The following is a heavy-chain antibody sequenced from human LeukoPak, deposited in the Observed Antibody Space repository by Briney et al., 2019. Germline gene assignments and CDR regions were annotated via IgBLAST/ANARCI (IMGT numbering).Heavy chain of an antibody. J-gene: IGHJ3*02. Sequence: QPGGSLRLSCAASGFTVSSNYMSWVRQAPGKGLEWVSIIYSGGSTFYADSVKGRFTISRDNSKNTLYLQMNSLRAEDTAVYYCARSHRAYDSSGYWWDAFDIWGQGTMVTVSS. V-gene: IGHV3-53*05. CDR1: GFTVSSNY. CDR3: ARSHRAYDSSGYWWDAFDI. CDR2: IYSGGST. D-gene: IGHD3-22*01.